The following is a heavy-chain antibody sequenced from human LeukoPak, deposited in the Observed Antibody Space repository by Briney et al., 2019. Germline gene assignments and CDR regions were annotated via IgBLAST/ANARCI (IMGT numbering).Heavy chain of an antibody. CDR2: INHSGST. CDR3: ARDPDGDSDFDY. J-gene: IGHJ4*02. Sequence: SETLSLTCAVYGGSFSGYYWSWIRQPPGKGLEWIGEINHSGSTNYNPSLKSRVTISVDTSKNQFSLKLSSVTAADTAVYYCARDPDGDSDFDYWGQGSLVTVSS. CDR1: GGSFSGYY. D-gene: IGHD4-17*01. V-gene: IGHV4-34*01.